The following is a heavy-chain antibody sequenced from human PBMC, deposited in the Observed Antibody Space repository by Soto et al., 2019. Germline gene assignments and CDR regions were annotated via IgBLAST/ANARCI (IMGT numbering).Heavy chain of an antibody. CDR2: INPNSGGT. V-gene: IGHV1-2*04. D-gene: IGHD6-13*01. CDR1: GYTFTGYY. Sequence: GASVKVSCKASGYTFTGYYMHWVRQAPGQGLEWMGWINPNSGGTNYAQKFQGWVTMTRDTSISTAYMELSRLRSDDTAVYYCAGEGAAGTGYYYGMDVWGQGTTVTVSS. CDR3: AGEGAAGTGYYYGMDV. J-gene: IGHJ6*02.